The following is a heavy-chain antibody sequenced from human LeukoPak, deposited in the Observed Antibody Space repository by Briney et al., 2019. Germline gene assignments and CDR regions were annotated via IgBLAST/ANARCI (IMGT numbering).Heavy chain of an antibody. CDR2: IYYSGST. CDR3: ARRPHMFDP. Sequence: SETLSLTCTVSGGSISSYYWSWIRQPPGKGLEWIGHIYYSGSTNYNPSLKSRVTISVDTSKNQFSLKLSSVTAADTAVYYCARRPHMFDPWGQGTLVTVSS. V-gene: IGHV4-59*01. J-gene: IGHJ5*02. CDR1: GGSISSYY. D-gene: IGHD2-21*01.